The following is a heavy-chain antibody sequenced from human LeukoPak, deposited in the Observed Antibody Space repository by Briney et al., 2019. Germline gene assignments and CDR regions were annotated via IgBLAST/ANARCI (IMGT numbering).Heavy chain of an antibody. CDR1: GFTFSSYG. CDR2: IWYDGSNK. CDR3: ARDKGYCSGGSCYFGAPTYYFDY. D-gene: IGHD2-15*01. V-gene: IGHV3-33*01. J-gene: IGHJ4*02. Sequence: PGGSLRLSCAASGFTFSSYGMHWVRQAPGKGLEWVAVIWYDGSNKYYADSVKGRFTISRDNSKNTLYLQMNSLRAEDTAVHYCARDKGYCSGGSCYFGAPTYYFDYWGQGTLVTVSS.